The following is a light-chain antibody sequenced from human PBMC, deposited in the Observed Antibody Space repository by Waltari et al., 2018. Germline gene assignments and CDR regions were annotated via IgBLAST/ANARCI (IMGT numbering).Light chain of an antibody. CDR3: NSYAGNNYI. J-gene: IGLJ1*01. V-gene: IGLV2-8*01. CDR2: DVN. Sequence: QTALTQPPSVSGSPGQSVSISCTGTSSAIGNYNYASWYQQHPGKAPKLLIYDVNKRPSGVSDRFSGSKSGNTASLTISGLQAEDAADYYCNSYAGNNYIFGAGTRLTVL. CDR1: SSAIGNYNY.